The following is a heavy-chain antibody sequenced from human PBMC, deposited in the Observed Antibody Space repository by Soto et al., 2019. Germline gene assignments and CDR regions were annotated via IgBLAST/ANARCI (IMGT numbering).Heavy chain of an antibody. CDR1: GGSFSGYY. CDR3: ARDPVQDYYDSSGYWTPVSHAFYI. Sequence: PSKTQSLTCADDGGSFSGYYWRWIRQSPGKGREWFGEVDPSGSTKYNPSLKSRVTISVDTSKNQFSLNMKSVTAADTALYYCARDPVQDYYDSSGYWTPVSHAFYIWGQGTMGTVSS. D-gene: IGHD3-22*01. J-gene: IGHJ3*02. V-gene: IGHV4-34*01. CDR2: VDPSGST.